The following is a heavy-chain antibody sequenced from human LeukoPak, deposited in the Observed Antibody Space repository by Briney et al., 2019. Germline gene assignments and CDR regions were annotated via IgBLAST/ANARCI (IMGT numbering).Heavy chain of an antibody. CDR2: IIPIFCTT. Sequence: SVKVSCKASGGTFSSYAISWVRQAPGQGLEWMGGIIPIFCTTNYAQKFQDRVTITADKSTSTAYMELSSLRSEDTAVYYCARRRDSGSLQHFDYWGQGTLVTVSS. CDR3: ARRRDSGSLQHFDY. CDR1: GGTFSSYA. D-gene: IGHD1-26*01. J-gene: IGHJ4*02. V-gene: IGHV1-69*06.